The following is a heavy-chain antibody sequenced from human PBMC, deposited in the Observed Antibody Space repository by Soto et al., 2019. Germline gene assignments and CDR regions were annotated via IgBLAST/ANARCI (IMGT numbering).Heavy chain of an antibody. Sequence: GGSLRLSCAASGFSFSTYSMTRVRQAPGKGLEWVAVIWHDGNNKYHADSVQGRFTVSRDNSKNTLYLQMNYLRSEDTAVYYCARDRLTGTAEWHSLDSWGQGTQVTVSS. CDR3: ARDRLTGTAEWHSLDS. CDR2: IWHDGNNK. J-gene: IGHJ4*02. CDR1: GFSFSTYS. D-gene: IGHD7-27*01. V-gene: IGHV3-33*08.